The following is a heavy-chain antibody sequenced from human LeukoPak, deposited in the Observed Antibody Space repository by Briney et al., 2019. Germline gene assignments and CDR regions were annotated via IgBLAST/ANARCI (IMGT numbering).Heavy chain of an antibody. Sequence: GASVKVSCKASGDTFTKYFMHWVRQAPGQGLEWMGIINPSGGSTSYAQKFQGRVTMTRDTSTSTVYMELRSLRSDDTAVYYCAFHRGYSGYDFEGIVSYWGPGTLVTVSS. D-gene: IGHD5-12*01. CDR3: AFHRGYSGYDFEGIVSY. CDR1: GDTFTKYF. J-gene: IGHJ4*02. CDR2: INPSGGST. V-gene: IGHV1-46*01.